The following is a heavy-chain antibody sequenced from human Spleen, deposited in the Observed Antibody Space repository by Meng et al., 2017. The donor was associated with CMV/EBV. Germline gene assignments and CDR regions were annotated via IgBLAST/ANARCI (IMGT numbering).Heavy chain of an antibody. D-gene: IGHD6-19*01. Sequence: GGSLRLSCAASGFTFDDYAMHWVRQAPGKGLEWVSGINWNGGSANYADSVKGRFTISRDNTKNSLYLHMNSLRADDAAFYYCARVGDSSGWYLNDYWGQGVLVTVSS. CDR2: INWNGGSA. CDR1: GFTFDDYA. J-gene: IGHJ4*02. CDR3: ARVGDSSGWYLNDY. V-gene: IGHV3-20*04.